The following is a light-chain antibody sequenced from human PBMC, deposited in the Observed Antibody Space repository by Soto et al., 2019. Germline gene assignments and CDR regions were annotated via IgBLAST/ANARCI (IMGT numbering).Light chain of an antibody. CDR3: EAWDDSLNGVV. Sequence: QSVLTQPPSASGTPGQRVTISCSGSSSNMGSNNVNWYQQLPGAAPKLLISSNDQRPSGVPDRFSGSKSGTSASLAISGLQSEDEADYYCEAWDDSLNGVVFGGGTKLTVL. J-gene: IGLJ2*01. CDR1: SSNMGSNN. CDR2: SND. V-gene: IGLV1-44*01.